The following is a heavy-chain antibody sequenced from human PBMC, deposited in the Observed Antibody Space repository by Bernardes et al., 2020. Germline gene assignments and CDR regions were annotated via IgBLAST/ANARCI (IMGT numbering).Heavy chain of an antibody. CDR1: GFTFSSYA. CDR3: AKDLGSSSFLEYYYYGMDV. CDR2: ISGSGGST. J-gene: IGHJ6*04. D-gene: IGHD6-6*01. V-gene: IGHV3-23*01. Sequence: GGSLRLSCAASGFTFSSYAMSWVRQAPGKGLEWVSAISGSGGSTYYADSVKGRFTISRDNSKNTLYLQMNSLRAEDTAVYYCAKDLGSSSFLEYYYYGMDVWGKGTTVTVSS.